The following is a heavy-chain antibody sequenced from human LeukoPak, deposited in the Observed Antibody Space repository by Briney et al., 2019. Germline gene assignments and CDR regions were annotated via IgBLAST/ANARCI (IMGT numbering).Heavy chain of an antibody. V-gene: IGHV3-48*01. Sequence: GGSLRLSCAASGFTFSSYSMNWVRQAPGKGLEWVSYISSSCSTIYYADSVKGRFTISRDNAKNSLYLQMNSLRAEDTAVYYCASARRDDDAFDIWGQGTMVTVSS. CDR1: GFTFSSYS. CDR3: ASARRDDDAFDI. CDR2: ISSSCSTI. J-gene: IGHJ3*02. D-gene: IGHD6-6*01.